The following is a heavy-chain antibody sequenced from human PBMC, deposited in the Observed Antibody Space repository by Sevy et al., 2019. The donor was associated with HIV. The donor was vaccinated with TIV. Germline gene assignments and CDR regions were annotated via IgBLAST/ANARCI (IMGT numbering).Heavy chain of an antibody. J-gene: IGHJ4*02. V-gene: IGHV3-30*18. Sequence: GESLKISCAASGFTFSSYGMHWVRQAPGKGLEWVAVISYDGSNKYYADSVKGRFTISRDNSKNTLYLQMNSLRAEDTAVYYCAKDLCAIHEYYFDYWGQGTLVTVSS. CDR1: GFTFSSYG. D-gene: IGHD2-21*01. CDR3: AKDLCAIHEYYFDY. CDR2: ISYDGSNK.